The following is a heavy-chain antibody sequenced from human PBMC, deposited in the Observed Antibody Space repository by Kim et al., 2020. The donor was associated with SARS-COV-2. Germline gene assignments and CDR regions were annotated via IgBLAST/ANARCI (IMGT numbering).Heavy chain of an antibody. CDR2: ISYDGSNK. CDR3: ARVLGSSGERQPIDY. V-gene: IGHV3-30*04. Sequence: GGSLRLSCAASGFTFSSYAMHWVRQAPGKGLEWVAVISYDGSNKYYADAVKGRFTISRDNSKNTLYLQMNSLRAEDTAVYYCARVLGSSGERQPIDYWG. CDR1: GFTFSSYA. J-gene: IGHJ4*01. D-gene: IGHD3-22*01.